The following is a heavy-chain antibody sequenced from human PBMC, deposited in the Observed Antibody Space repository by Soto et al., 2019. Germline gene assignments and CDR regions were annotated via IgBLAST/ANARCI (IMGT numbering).Heavy chain of an antibody. CDR1: GYTFTSFG. CDR3: ARDALPYYFSSMASDY. Sequence: QVQLVQSGAEVKKPGASVKVSCKASGYTFTSFGISWVRQAPGQGLEWMAWISLYNGNTNYAQKFQGRVTMTTDTSTNTAYRERRSLRSDDTAVYYCARDALPYYFSSMASDYWGQGTLVTVAS. V-gene: IGHV1-18*01. CDR2: ISLYNGNT. D-gene: IGHD2-2*01. J-gene: IGHJ4*02.